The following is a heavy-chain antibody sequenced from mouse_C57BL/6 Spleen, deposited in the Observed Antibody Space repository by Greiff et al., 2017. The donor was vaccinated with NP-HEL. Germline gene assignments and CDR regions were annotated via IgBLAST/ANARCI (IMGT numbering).Heavy chain of an antibody. D-gene: IGHD1-1*01. CDR3: TRGNYYGSSYPYYFDY. CDR1: GYTFTDYE. J-gene: IGHJ2*01. CDR2: IDPETGGT. Sequence: QVQLQQSGAELVRPGASVTLSCKASGYTFTDYEMHWVKQTPVHGLEWIGAIDPETGGTAYNQKFKGKAILTADKSSSTAYMEIRSLTSEDSAVYYCTRGNYYGSSYPYYFDYWGQGTTLTVSS. V-gene: IGHV1-15*01.